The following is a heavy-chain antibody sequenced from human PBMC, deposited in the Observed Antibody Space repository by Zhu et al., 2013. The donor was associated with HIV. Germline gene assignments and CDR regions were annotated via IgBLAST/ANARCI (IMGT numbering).Heavy chain of an antibody. CDR3: ARGFLGGV. Sequence: QLVQSGAAIRRPGSSMKVSCEASGGTFSNYAINWVRQATGQGLEWMGWMNPNSGNTGYAQKFQGRGTITRNTSISTAYMELSSLRSEDTAVYYCARGFLGGVWGKGTTVTVSS. J-gene: IGHJ6*04. CDR1: GGTFSNYA. D-gene: IGHD3-16*01. V-gene: IGHV1-8*03. CDR2: MNPNSGNT.